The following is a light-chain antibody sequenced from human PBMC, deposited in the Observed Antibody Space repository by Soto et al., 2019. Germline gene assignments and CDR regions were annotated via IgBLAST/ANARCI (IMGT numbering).Light chain of an antibody. CDR2: GAS. CDR1: QSVNNN. CDR3: QHYHNWPPWT. J-gene: IGKJ1*01. V-gene: IGKV3-15*01. Sequence: EIVMTQSPATLSVSPGERATLSCRASQSVNNNLAWYQQKPGQAPRLLIYGASTRATGIPARFSGSGSGTEFTLTISSLQSEDFAVYYCQHYHNWPPWTFGQGTKVDI.